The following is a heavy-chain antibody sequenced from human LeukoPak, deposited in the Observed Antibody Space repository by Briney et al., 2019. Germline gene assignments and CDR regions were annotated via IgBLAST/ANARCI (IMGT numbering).Heavy chain of an antibody. Sequence: SETLSLTCTVSGGSISSSSYYWGWIRQSPGKGPEWIGSIDYSGSTFYSPSLRSRVTISVDTSQNHFFLRLTSVTAADTAVYYCARHDHSDFGDPNWFDPWGQGTLFTVSS. CDR1: GGSISSSSYY. V-gene: IGHV4-39*01. CDR3: ARHDHSDFGDPNWFDP. D-gene: IGHD4/OR15-4a*01. J-gene: IGHJ5*02. CDR2: IDYSGST.